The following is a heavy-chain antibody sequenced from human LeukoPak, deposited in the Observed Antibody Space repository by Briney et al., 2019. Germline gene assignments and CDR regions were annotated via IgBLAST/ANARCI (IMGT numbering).Heavy chain of an antibody. Sequence: GSLRLSCEASGFTFNTYWMNWVRQAPGKGLEWVGNVKQDGSAKYYGDSVKGRFTISRDNAKNSLYLQMNSLRVEDTAVYYCGRDYSASGSLDNWGQGTLVTVSA. D-gene: IGHD3-10*01. V-gene: IGHV3-7*04. CDR2: VKQDGSAK. J-gene: IGHJ4*02. CDR1: GFTFNTYW. CDR3: GRDYSASGSLDN.